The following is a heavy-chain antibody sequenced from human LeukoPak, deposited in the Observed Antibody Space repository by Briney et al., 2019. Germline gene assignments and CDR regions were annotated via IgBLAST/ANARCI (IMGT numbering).Heavy chain of an antibody. V-gene: IGHV3-30*02. CDR1: GFTFSSYG. CDR2: IRYDGSNK. D-gene: IGHD5-24*01. CDR3: AKAGRWLQSHLDY. J-gene: IGHJ4*02. Sequence: GGSLRLSCAASGFTFSSYGMHWVRQAPGKGLEWVAFIRYDGSNKYYADSVKGRFTISRDNSKNTLYLQMNSLRAEDTAAYYCAKAGRWLQSHLDYWGQGTLVTVSS.